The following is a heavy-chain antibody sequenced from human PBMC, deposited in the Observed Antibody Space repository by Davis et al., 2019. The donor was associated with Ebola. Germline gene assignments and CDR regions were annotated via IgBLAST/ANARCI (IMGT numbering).Heavy chain of an antibody. CDR3: SRGTSSGFYGGRHDF. D-gene: IGHD3-22*01. Sequence: SETLSLTCTVSGASISSYYWGWIRQPPGKGLEWIGYIYYSGTTDYNPSLKSRVTISRDTSKNQVSLTLNSVTAADTAVYFCSRGTSSGFYGGRHDFWGLGTLVTVSS. CDR1: GASISSYY. V-gene: IGHV4-59*01. J-gene: IGHJ4*02. CDR2: IYYSGTT.